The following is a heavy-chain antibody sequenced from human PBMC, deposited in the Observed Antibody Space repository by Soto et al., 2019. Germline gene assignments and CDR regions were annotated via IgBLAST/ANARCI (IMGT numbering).Heavy chain of an antibody. V-gene: IGHV1-69*02. J-gene: IGHJ4*02. CDR1: GGTFNSYT. CDR3: ARSYGSGSRPFDY. Sequence: SVKVSCKASGGTFNSYTFSWVRQAPGQGLEWMGRIIPVLSMSTYAQKFQGRVSLNADKSTNTDYMELYSLRYDDTAVYYCARSYGSGSRPFDYWGQGTLVTVS. CDR2: IIPVLSMS. D-gene: IGHD3-10*01.